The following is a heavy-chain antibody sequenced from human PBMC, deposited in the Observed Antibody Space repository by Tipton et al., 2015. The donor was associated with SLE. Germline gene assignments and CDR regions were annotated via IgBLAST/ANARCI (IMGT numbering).Heavy chain of an antibody. CDR1: GGSISSGSYY. V-gene: IGHV4-61*02. Sequence: LRLSCTVSGGSISSGSYYWSWIRQPAGKGLEWIGRIYTSGSTNYNPSLKSRVTISVDTSKNQFSLKLSSVTAADTAVYYCAREGLGTSYYYYMDVWGKGTTVTVSS. D-gene: IGHD1-26*01. CDR3: AREGLGTSYYYYMDV. CDR2: IYTSGST. J-gene: IGHJ6*03.